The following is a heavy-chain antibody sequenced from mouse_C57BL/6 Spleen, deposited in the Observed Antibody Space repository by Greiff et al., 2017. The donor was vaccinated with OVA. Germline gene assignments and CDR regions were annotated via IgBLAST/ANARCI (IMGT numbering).Heavy chain of an antibody. Sequence: QVQLQQSGAELMKPGASVKLSCKATGYTFTGYWIEWVKQRPGHGLEWIGEILPGSGSTNYNEKFKGKATFTADTSSNTAYMQLSSLTTEDSAIYYCARSIFTTVVGGYAMDYWGQGTSVTVSS. CDR1: GYTFTGYW. J-gene: IGHJ4*01. CDR2: ILPGSGST. V-gene: IGHV1-9*01. CDR3: ARSIFTTVVGGYAMDY. D-gene: IGHD1-1*01.